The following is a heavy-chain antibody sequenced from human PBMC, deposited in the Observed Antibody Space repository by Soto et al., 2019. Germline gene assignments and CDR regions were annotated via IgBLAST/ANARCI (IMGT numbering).Heavy chain of an antibody. V-gene: IGHV5-51*01. J-gene: IGHJ3*02. CDR2: IYPGDSDT. D-gene: IGHD3-9*01. CDR3: ASLGGAYDILTGKAYDAFDI. Sequence: PGESLKISCKGSGDSFTSYWIGWVRQMPGKGLEWMGIIYPGDSDTRYSPSFQGQVTISADKSISTAYLQWSSLKASDTAMYYCASLGGAYDILTGKAYDAFDIWGQGTMVTVSS. CDR1: GDSFTSYW.